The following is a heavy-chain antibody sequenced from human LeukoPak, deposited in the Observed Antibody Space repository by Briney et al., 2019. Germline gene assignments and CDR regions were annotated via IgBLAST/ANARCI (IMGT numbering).Heavy chain of an antibody. CDR3: ASAYTYVRLGDH. CDR2: TNLHGTTV. J-gene: IGHJ4*02. Sequence: GGSLRLSCAVSGLSFSNYWMHWVRHAPGKGLVWVARTNLHGTTVDYADSVKGRFTISRDNAKNTLFLQMNSLRAEATAVYYCASAYTYVRLGDHWGQGTLVTVSS. V-gene: IGHV3-74*01. D-gene: IGHD3-16*01. CDR1: GLSFSNYW.